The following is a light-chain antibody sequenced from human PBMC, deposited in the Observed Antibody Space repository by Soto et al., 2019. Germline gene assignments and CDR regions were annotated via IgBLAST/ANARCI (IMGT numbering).Light chain of an antibody. CDR2: CAS. J-gene: IGKJ1*01. CDR1: QSVLYSSNNKNY. Sequence: TSTRDFLTMHIAAMSTVSFGCIQSVLYSSNNKNYLAWYQQKPGQPPKLLIDCASTLKTGVPDRFSGSGSGTDFTLAISSLQADDVAIYYCQQYNSSSVTFGQGTKVDIK. V-gene: IGKV4-1*01. CDR3: QQYNSSSVT.